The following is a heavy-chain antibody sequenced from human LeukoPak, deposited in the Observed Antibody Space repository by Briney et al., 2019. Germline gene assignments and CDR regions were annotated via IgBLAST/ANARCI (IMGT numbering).Heavy chain of an antibody. D-gene: IGHD2-2*01. Sequence: ASVKVSYKASGYTFTSYGINWLRQAPGQGLEWMGWISPYNGNTDYAQKVQGRVTMTTDASTSTAYMELRGLTSDDTAVYYCARRFQAYQLLLSALGHWGRGTLVIVSS. CDR2: ISPYNGNT. J-gene: IGHJ4*02. CDR1: GYTFTSYG. V-gene: IGHV1-18*01. CDR3: ARRFQAYQLLLSALGH.